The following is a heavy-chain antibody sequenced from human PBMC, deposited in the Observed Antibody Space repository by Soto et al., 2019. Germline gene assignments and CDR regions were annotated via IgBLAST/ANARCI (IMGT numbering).Heavy chain of an antibody. Sequence: QVQLQQWGAGLLKPSETLSLTCAVYGGSFSGYYWSWIRQPPGKGLEWIGEINHSGSTNYNPSLKSRVTXLVXTXTNQFSLKLSSVTAADTAVYYCARGAYGSGSLDLDYWGQGTLVTVSS. CDR1: GGSFSGYY. J-gene: IGHJ4*02. V-gene: IGHV4-34*01. D-gene: IGHD3-10*01. CDR3: ARGAYGSGSLDLDY. CDR2: INHSGST.